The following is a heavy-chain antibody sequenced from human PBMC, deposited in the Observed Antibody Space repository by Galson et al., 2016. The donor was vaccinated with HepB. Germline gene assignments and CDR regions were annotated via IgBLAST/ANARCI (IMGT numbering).Heavy chain of an antibody. CDR1: GYSFSDYD. D-gene: IGHD6-6*01. V-gene: IGHV1-8*01. CDR2: MNPSSGNS. CDR3: ARAIRSQLLSEH. J-gene: IGHJ4*02. Sequence: SCKAPGYSFSDYDFAWVRQASGQGLEWMGWMNPSSGNSNFAQRLRGRIRVTSDASINTAYLELSSLTSEDTAVYYCARAIRSQLLSEHWGQGTLVTVSS.